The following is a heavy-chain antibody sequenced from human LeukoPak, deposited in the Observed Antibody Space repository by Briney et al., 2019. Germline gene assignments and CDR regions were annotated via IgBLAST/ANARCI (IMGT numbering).Heavy chain of an antibody. D-gene: IGHD2-2*01. CDR1: GFTFSSYS. J-gene: IGHJ4*01. CDR2: ISSSSSTI. Sequence: GGSLRLSCAASGFTFSSYSMNWVRQAPGKGLEWVSYISSSSSTIYYADSVKGRFTISRDNAKNTLYLQMNSLRAEDTAVYYCARDPYCSSTSCYFDYWGQGTLATVSS. V-gene: IGHV3-48*01. CDR3: ARDPYCSSTSCYFDY.